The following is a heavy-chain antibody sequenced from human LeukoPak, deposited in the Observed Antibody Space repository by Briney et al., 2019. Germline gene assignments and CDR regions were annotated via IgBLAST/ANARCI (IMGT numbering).Heavy chain of an antibody. CDR3: ARDLSYGDYEYYYGMDV. CDR2: ISYDGSNK. V-gene: IGHV3-30-3*01. CDR1: GFTVSSNY. D-gene: IGHD4-17*01. Sequence: GGSLRLSCAASGFTVSSNYMSWVRQAPGKGLEWVAVISYDGSNKYYADSVKGRFTISRDNSKNTLYLQMNSLRAEDTAVYYCARDLSYGDYEYYYGMDVWGQGTTVTVSS. J-gene: IGHJ6*02.